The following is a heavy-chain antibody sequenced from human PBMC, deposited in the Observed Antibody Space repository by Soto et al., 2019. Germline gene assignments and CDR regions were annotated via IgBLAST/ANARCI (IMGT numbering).Heavy chain of an antibody. V-gene: IGHV4-4*02. CDR3: APGSPYYYGSGGMWDS. CDR1: GGSMSSPNW. J-gene: IGHJ4*02. Sequence: QVRLQESGPGLVKPSGTLSLTCLVSGGSMSSPNWWTWVRQAPVKGLEWIAEIHHSGATNYSPSLKSRAVISIDKSNNQFSLQLPSVPAADAAVYYCAPGSPYYYGSGGMWDSWGRGALVTVSS. CDR2: IHHSGAT. D-gene: IGHD3-10*01.